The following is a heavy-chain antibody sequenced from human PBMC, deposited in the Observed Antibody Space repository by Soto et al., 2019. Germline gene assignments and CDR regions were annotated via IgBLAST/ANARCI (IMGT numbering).Heavy chain of an antibody. D-gene: IGHD2-2*01. CDR2: TYYRSKWYN. CDR3: ARAGTIPRGYCSSTSCSNNWFDP. J-gene: IGHJ5*02. CDR1: GDSVSNNSAA. V-gene: IGHV6-1*01. Sequence: QTVSLTWARSGDSVSNNSAACNWIRQSPSRGLEWLLRTYYRSKWYNDYAVSLKSRITINPDTSKNQFSLQLNSVTPEETAVYYCARAGTIPRGYCSSTSCSNNWFDPWGQGTLVTVSA.